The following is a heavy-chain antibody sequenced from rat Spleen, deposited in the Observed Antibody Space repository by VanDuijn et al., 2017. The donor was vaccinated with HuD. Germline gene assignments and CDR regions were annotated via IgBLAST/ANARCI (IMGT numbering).Heavy chain of an antibody. Sequence: EVQLVESDGGLVQPGRSLKVSCAASGFTFSDYNMAWVRQAPKKGLEWVATISYDGSSTYYRDSVKGRFTISRDNAKSTLYLQMDSLRSEDTATYYCAVTTDYYQQYFDFWGPGTMVTVSS. CDR3: AVTTDYYQQYFDF. CDR2: ISYDGSST. D-gene: IGHD1-6*01. V-gene: IGHV5-7*01. J-gene: IGHJ1*01. CDR1: GFTFSDYN.